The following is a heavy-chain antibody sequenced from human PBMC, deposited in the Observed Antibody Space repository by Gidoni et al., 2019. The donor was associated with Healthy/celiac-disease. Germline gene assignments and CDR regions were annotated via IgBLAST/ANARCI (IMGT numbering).Heavy chain of an antibody. J-gene: IGHJ3*02. CDR2: KKKDGSEK. V-gene: IGHV3-7*03. D-gene: IGHD6-6*01. CDR3: ASRYSSSSGYAFDI. Sequence: EVQLVESGGGLVQPGGSLRLSCAASGFTFSSYWMSWVRQAPGKGLGWVGNKKKDGSEKYYVDSVKGQFTISRDNAKNSLYLQMNSLRAEDTAVYYCASRYSSSSGYAFDIWGQGTMVTVSS. CDR1: GFTFSSYW.